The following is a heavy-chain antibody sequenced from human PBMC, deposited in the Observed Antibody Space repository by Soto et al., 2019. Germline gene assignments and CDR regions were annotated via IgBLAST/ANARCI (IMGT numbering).Heavy chain of an antibody. CDR2: IYYSGST. D-gene: IGHD6-6*01. CDR3: AREGGVGSSYEKKAFDI. J-gene: IGHJ3*02. Sequence: SETLSLTCTVSGGSISSGGYYWSWIRQHPGKGLEWIGYIYYSGSTYYNPSLKSRVTISVDTSKNQFSLKLSSVTAADTAVYYCAREGGVGSSYEKKAFDIWGQGTMVTVSS. V-gene: IGHV4-31*03. CDR1: GGSISSGGYY.